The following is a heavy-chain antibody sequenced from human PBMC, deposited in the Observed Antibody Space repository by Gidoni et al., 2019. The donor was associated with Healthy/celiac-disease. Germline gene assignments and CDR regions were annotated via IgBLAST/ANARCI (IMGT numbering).Heavy chain of an antibody. V-gene: IGHV4-39*01. CDR3: ARHVAGWFDP. CDR2: IYYSGST. J-gene: IGHJ5*02. CDR1: GGSISSSSDS. Sequence: QLQLQESGPGLVKPSETLSLTCTVSGGSISSSSDSWGWIRQPPGPGLTWIGSIYYSGSTYYNPSLNSRGTISVDTSKNQFSLKLSSVTAADTAVYYCARHVAGWFDPWGQGTLVTVSA. D-gene: IGHD2-21*01.